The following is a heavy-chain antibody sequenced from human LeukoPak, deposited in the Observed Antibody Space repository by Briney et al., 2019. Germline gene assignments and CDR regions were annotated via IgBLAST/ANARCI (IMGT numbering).Heavy chain of an antibody. V-gene: IGHV4-4*08. D-gene: IGHD1-7*01. CDR3: ARGTTGNYYYYYMDV. Sequence: SETLSLTCTVSGGSIRSYYWSWIRQPPGKGLEWIGRIYTSGSTNYNPSLKSRVTISVDTSKNQFSLKLSSVTAADTAVYYCARGTTGNYYYYYMDVWGKGTTVTISS. CDR1: GGSIRSYY. CDR2: IYTSGST. J-gene: IGHJ6*03.